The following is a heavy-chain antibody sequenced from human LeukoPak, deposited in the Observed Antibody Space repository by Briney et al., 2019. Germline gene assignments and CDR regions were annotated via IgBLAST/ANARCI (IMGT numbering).Heavy chain of an antibody. Sequence: GGSLTLSCAASGFTFSSYEMNWVRQAPGKGLEGVSYISSTGSTIYYPDSVKGRFTISRDNGKNSLYLQMNSLRVEDTAVYYCARELPYYYGSGIGEAWFDPWGEGTLVTVS. D-gene: IGHD3-10*01. CDR2: ISSTGSTI. CDR1: GFTFSSYE. CDR3: ARELPYYYGSGIGEAWFDP. J-gene: IGHJ5*02. V-gene: IGHV3-48*03.